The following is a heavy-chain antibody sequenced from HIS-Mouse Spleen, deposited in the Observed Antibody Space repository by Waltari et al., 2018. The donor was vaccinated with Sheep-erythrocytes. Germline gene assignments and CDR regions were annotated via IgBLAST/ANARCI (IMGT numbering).Heavy chain of an antibody. D-gene: IGHD3-10*01. CDR2: IYHSGST. V-gene: IGHV4-38-2*02. CDR3: ARDNRYGSGSY. CDR1: GYSISSGYY. J-gene: IGHJ4*02. Sequence: QVQLQESGPGLVKPSETLSLTCTVSGYSISSGYYWGWIRQPPGKGLEWIGSIYHSGSTYYNPYLKRRFTISVDTSKHEVSMKRSSVTAADTAVYYCARDNRYGSGSYWGQGTLVTVSS.